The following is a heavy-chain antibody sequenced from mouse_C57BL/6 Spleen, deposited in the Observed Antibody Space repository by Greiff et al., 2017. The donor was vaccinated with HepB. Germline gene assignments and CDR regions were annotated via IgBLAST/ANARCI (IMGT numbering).Heavy chain of an antibody. CDR1: GFNIKDYY. V-gene: IGHV14-2*01. CDR3: ASPHYYGSSYWYFDV. D-gene: IGHD1-1*01. J-gene: IGHJ1*03. Sequence: VQLKQSGAELVKPGASVKLSCTASGFNIKDYYMHWVKQRTEQGLEWIGRIDPEDGETKYAPRFQGKATITADTSSNTAYLQLSSLTSEDTAVYYCASPHYYGSSYWYFDVWGTGTTVTVSS. CDR2: IDPEDGET.